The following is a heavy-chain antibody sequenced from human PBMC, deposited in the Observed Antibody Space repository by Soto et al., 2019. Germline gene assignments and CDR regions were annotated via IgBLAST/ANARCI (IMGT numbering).Heavy chain of an antibody. V-gene: IGHV4-59*08. D-gene: IGHD2-15*01. CDR3: ARPHGGPYAFDI. Sequence: QVQLQESGPGLVQPSETLSLTCIVSGGSISSYYWSWIRQPPGKGLEWIGYIYNSGSTNYNPSLKSRVTISEDTYKNQFALKLSSVTAADTAVYYCARPHGGPYAFDIWGQGTMVTVSS. J-gene: IGHJ3*02. CDR2: IYNSGST. CDR1: GGSISSYY.